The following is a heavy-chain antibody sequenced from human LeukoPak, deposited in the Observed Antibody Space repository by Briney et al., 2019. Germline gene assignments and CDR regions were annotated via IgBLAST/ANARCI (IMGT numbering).Heavy chain of an antibody. CDR3: ARVDRITIFGVVIGLGYMDV. CDR1: GYSISSGYY. V-gene: IGHV4-38-2*02. D-gene: IGHD3-3*01. CDR2: IYHSGST. J-gene: IGHJ6*03. Sequence: SSETLSLTCTVSGYSISSGYYWGWIRQPPGKGLEWIGSIYHSGSTYYKPSLKSRVTISVDTSKNQFSLKLSSVTAADTAVYYCARVDRITIFGVVIGLGYMDVWGKGTTVTVSS.